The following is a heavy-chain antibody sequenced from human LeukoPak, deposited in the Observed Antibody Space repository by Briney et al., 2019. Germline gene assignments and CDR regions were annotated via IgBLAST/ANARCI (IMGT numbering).Heavy chain of an antibody. D-gene: IGHD3-22*01. CDR1: GYTFSDSY. J-gene: IGHJ5*02. V-gene: IGHV1-2*06. CDR2: INPKSGGT. CDR3: TKYTYSFDSSGFNWFDP. Sequence: ASVKVSCKASGYTFSDSYLHWVRQAPGQGLEWMGRINPKSGGTHHAQKFQGRVTLTSETSISTAYMELSRLGSDDTAVYYCTKYTYSFDSSGFNWFDPWGQGTLVTVSS.